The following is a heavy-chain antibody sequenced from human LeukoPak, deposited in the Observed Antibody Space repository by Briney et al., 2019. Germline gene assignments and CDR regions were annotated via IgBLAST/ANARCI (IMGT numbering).Heavy chain of an antibody. D-gene: IGHD3-10*01. V-gene: IGHV4-59*08. CDR2: IYYSGST. CDR3: ARLALYYGSGSHFDF. CDR1: GVSISSSY. J-gene: IGHJ4*02. Sequence: PSETLSLTCTVSGVSISSSYWSWIRQPPGKGLEWIGYIYYSGSTNCNPSLESRVTMSVDTSKNQFSLKLSSVTAADTAVYYCARLALYYGSGSHFDFWGQGTLVTVSS.